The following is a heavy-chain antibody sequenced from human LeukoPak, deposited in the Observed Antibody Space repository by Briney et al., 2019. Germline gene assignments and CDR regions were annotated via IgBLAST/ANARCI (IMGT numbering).Heavy chain of an antibody. CDR2: ISGSGGST. Sequence: GGSLRLSCAASGFTFSSYAMSWVRQAPGKGLEWVSAISGSGGSTYYADSVKGRFTISRDNSKNTLYLQMNSLRAEDTAVYYCAKDLPSLYYYDSSGSLPHAFDIWGQGTMVTVSS. J-gene: IGHJ3*02. CDR1: GFTFSSYA. D-gene: IGHD3-22*01. CDR3: AKDLPSLYYYDSSGSLPHAFDI. V-gene: IGHV3-23*01.